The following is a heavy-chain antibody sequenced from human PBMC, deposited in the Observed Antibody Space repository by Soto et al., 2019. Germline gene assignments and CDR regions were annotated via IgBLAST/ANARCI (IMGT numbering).Heavy chain of an antibody. CDR3: ARAGITMVRGVIIDAFDI. CDR2: INPNSGGT. D-gene: IGHD3-10*01. J-gene: IGHJ3*02. V-gene: IGHV1-2*04. Sequence: ASVKVSCKASGYTFTGYYMHWVRQAPGQGLEWMGWINPNSGGTNYAQKFQGWVTMTRDTSISTAYMELSRLRSDDTAVYYCARAGITMVRGVIIDAFDIWGQGTMVTVSS. CDR1: GYTFTGYY.